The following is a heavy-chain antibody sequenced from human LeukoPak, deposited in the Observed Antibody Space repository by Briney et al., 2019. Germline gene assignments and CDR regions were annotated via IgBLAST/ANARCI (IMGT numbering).Heavy chain of an antibody. J-gene: IGHJ4*02. CDR2: ITGSGGRT. Sequence: PGGSLRLSCAASGFTFTNYAITWVRQAPGKGLEWVSSITGSGGRTYYTDSVKGRFTISRDNSKNTLYLQMDSLSAEDTAVYYCAKGDGGAYDNSGWVDYFDYWGQGTLVTVSS. V-gene: IGHV3-23*01. CDR1: GFTFTNYA. CDR3: AKGDGGAYDNSGWVDYFDY. D-gene: IGHD3-22*01.